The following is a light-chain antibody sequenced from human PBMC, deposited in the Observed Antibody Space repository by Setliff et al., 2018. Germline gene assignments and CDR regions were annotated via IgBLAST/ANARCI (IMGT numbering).Light chain of an antibody. V-gene: IGLV2-14*01. CDR3: SSYTSSSTPCV. J-gene: IGLJ2*01. CDR2: DVS. Sequence: QSVLTQPASVSGSPGQSITISCTGTSSDVGGYNYVSWYQQHPGKAPKLMIYDVSNRPSGVSNRFSGSKSGNTASLTISGLQAEDGADYYCSSYTSSSTPCVFGGGTKVTVL. CDR1: SSDVGGYNY.